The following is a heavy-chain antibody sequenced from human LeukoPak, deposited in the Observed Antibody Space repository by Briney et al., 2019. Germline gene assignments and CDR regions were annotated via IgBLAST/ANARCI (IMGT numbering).Heavy chain of an antibody. CDR3: ARASNYYDSSGFDY. CDR2: ISGSSNYI. Sequence: GGSLRLSCAASGFIVSGDFMNWVRQAPGKGLEWVSSISGSSNYIYYVDSVKGRFTISRDSAKNSLYLQMNSLRAEDTAVYYCARASNYYDSSGFDYWGQGTLVTVSS. D-gene: IGHD3-22*01. CDR1: GFIVSGDF. V-gene: IGHV3-21*01. J-gene: IGHJ4*02.